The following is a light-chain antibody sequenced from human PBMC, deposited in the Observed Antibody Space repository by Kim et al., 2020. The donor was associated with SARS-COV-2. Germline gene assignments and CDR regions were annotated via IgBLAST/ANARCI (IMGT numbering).Light chain of an antibody. J-gene: IGLJ2*01. V-gene: IGLV3-19*01. CDR1: SLRSYY. CDR2: GKN. CDR3: NSRDSNDNVV. Sequence: VVWGQTVRITCQGDSLRSYYATWYQQKPGQAPIVVIYGKNNRPSGIPDRFSGSSSGNTASLTITGTQAGDEADYYCNSRDSNDNVVFGGGTQLTVL.